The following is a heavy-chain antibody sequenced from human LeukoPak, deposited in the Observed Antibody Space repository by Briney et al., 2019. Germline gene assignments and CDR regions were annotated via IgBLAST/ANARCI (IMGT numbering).Heavy chain of an antibody. CDR3: ARGQKYRNGYTVTELGSGYFDY. V-gene: IGHV4-34*01. D-gene: IGHD5-18*01. CDR1: GGSLSGYF. Sequence: SETLSLTCGVYGGSLSGYFWSWIRQSPGKGLEWIGEINYSGSTNYNPSLKSRVTMSVDTSKNQFSLTLSSVTAADTAVYYCARGQKYRNGYTVTELGSGYFDYWGQGTLVTVSS. J-gene: IGHJ4*02. CDR2: INYSGST.